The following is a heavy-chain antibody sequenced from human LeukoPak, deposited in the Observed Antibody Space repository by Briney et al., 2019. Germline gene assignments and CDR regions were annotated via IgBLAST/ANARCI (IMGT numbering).Heavy chain of an antibody. V-gene: IGHV4-39*01. CDR1: SGSISSSSYF. D-gene: IGHD6-19*01. J-gene: IGHJ4*02. CDR3: ARLAVAGTVIDY. Sequence: NSSETLSLTCTVSSGSISSSSYFWGWIRQPPGKGLEWIGSIYNSGSTYFNPSLGSRVTISVDTSRNQFSLKLSSVTAADTAVYYCARLAVAGTVIDYWGQGTLVTVPP. CDR2: IYNSGST.